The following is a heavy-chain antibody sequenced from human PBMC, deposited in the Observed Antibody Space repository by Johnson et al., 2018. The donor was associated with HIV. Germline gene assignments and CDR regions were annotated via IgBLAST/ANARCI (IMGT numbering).Heavy chain of an antibody. D-gene: IGHD3-22*01. Sequence: VQLVESGGGVVQPGRSLRLSCAASGFTFSSYAMSWVRQAPGKGLEWVSYISSSGSTIYYADSVKGRFTISRDNAKNTLYLQMNSLRAEDTAVYYCAKVDNYYGGAFDIWDQGTMVTVSS. J-gene: IGHJ3*02. CDR2: ISSSGSTI. V-gene: IGHV3-48*04. CDR1: GFTFSSYA. CDR3: AKVDNYYGGAFDI.